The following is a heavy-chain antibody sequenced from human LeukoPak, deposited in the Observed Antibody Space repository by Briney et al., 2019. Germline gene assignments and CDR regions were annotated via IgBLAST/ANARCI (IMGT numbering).Heavy chain of an antibody. CDR3: ARGYSATYGRFDP. CDR2: INHSGST. Sequence: PSETLSLTCAVYGGSFSGYYWSWIRQPPGKGLEWIGEINHSGSTNYNPSLKSRVTISVDTSKNQSSLKLSSVTAADTAVYFCARGYSATYGRFDPWGQGTLVTVSS. V-gene: IGHV4-34*01. CDR1: GGSFSGYY. J-gene: IGHJ5*02. D-gene: IGHD1-26*01.